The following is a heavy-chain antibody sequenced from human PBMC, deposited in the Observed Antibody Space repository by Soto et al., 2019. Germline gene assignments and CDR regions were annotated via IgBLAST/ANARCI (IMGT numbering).Heavy chain of an antibody. D-gene: IGHD6-19*01. CDR1: GYTFTGYY. CDR2: INPNSGGT. CDR3: ASAPGWLVPSSFDY. Sequence: ASVKVSCKASGYTFTGYYMHWVRQAPGQGLEWMGWINPNSGGTNYAQKFQGWVTMTRDTSISTAYMELSRLRSDDTAVYYCASAPGWLVPSSFDYWGQGTPVTVSS. J-gene: IGHJ4*02. V-gene: IGHV1-2*04.